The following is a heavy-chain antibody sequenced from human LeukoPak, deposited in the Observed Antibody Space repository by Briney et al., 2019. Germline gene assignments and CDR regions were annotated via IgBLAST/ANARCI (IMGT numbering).Heavy chain of an antibody. CDR1: GGSFSGYY. D-gene: IGHD3-22*01. CDR2: INHSGST. Sequence: SETLSLTCAVYGGSFSGYYWSWIRQPPGKGLEWIGEINHSGSTNYNPSLKSRVTISVDTSKNQFSLKLSSVTAADTAVYYCARRVRGYNQYNWFDPWGQGTLVTVSS. J-gene: IGHJ5*02. CDR3: ARRVRGYNQYNWFDP. V-gene: IGHV4-34*01.